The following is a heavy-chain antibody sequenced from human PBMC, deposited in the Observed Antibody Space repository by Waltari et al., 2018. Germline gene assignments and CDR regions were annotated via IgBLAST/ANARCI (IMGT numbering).Heavy chain of an antibody. CDR3: ASSGVRLLWFREFLPEYYFDY. CDR2: INAGNGNT. J-gene: IGHJ4*02. D-gene: IGHD3-10*01. Sequence: QVQLVQSGAEVKKPGASVKVSCKASGYTFTSYGISWVRQAPGQGLEWMGWINAGNGNTKYSQKFQGRVTITRDTSASTAYMELSSLRSEDTAVYYCASSGVRLLWFREFLPEYYFDYWGQGTLVTVSS. CDR1: GYTFTSYG. V-gene: IGHV1-18*01.